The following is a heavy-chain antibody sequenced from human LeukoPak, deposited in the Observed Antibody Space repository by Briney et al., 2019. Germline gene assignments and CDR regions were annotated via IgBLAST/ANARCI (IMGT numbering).Heavy chain of an antibody. V-gene: IGHV3-30*02. CDR1: GFTFSSYG. CDR3: AKFALRYCSGGSCHPFDY. D-gene: IGHD2-15*01. CDR2: IRYDGSNK. Sequence: GGSLRLSCGASGFTFSSYGMHWVRRAPGKGLEWVAFIRYDGSNKYYADSVKGRFTISRDNSRNTLYLQMNSLRAEDTAVYYCAKFALRYCSGGSCHPFDYWGQGTLVTVSS. J-gene: IGHJ4*02.